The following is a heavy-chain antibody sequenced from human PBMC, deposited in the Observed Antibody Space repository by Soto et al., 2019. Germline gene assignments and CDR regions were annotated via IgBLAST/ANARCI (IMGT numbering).Heavy chain of an antibody. Sequence: ASGKGRCQGSRYPVPPYSSHRVGQAPCQGLEWMGWINPFDGSRLFAQSFQGRVTMTRDTSTSTVYMEVSSLRSQDTAVYYCSRVDPGETSPFDHWGQGTVVTVS. CDR3: SRVDPGETSPFDH. J-gene: IGHJ4*02. CDR2: INPFDGSR. D-gene: IGHD3-10*01. CDR1: RYPVPPYS. V-gene: IGHV1-46*03.